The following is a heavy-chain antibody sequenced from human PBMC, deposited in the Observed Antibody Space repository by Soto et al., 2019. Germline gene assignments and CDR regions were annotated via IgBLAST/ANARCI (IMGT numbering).Heavy chain of an antibody. D-gene: IGHD3-10*01. CDR1: GDSVSSNTAA. J-gene: IGHJ4*02. CDR2: TYYRSKWYN. V-gene: IGHV6-1*01. Sequence: QSLSLTCAISGDSVSSNTAACYWVSQSPARGLEWLGTTYYRSKWYNDYAVSVKSRITINPDTSKNQFSLQLNSVTPEDTAVYYCARRALGFNSSLVPAPRTYYFHYWCQGTLGTVSS. CDR3: ARRALGFNSSLVPAPRTYYFHY.